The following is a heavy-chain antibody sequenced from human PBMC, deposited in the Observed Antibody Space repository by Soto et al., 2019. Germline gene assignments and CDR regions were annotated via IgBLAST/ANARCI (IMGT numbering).Heavy chain of an antibody. J-gene: IGHJ5*02. CDR3: ARHPERIAQIGWFDP. V-gene: IGHV3-48*01. Sequence: GGSLSLSCAASGFTFSSYSMNWVRQAPGKGLEWVSYISSSSSTIYYADSVKGRFTISRDNAKNSLYLQMNSLRAEDTAVYYCARHPERIAQIGWFDPWGQGTLVTVS. D-gene: IGHD6-13*01. CDR2: ISSSSSTI. CDR1: GFTFSSYS.